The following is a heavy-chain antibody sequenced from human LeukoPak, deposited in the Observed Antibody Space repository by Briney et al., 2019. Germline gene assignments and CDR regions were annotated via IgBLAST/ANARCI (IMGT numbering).Heavy chain of an antibody. Sequence: XAAXXFTXXXYYMSWIRQAPGKGLEWVSYISSSGSTIYYADSVKGRFTISRDNAKNSLYLQMNSLRAEDTAVYYCARAQWLGVYAFDIWGQGTMVTVSS. CDR3: ARAQWLGVYAFDI. CDR1: XFTXXXYY. CDR2: ISSSGSTI. J-gene: IGHJ3*02. D-gene: IGHD6-19*01. V-gene: IGHV3-11*04.